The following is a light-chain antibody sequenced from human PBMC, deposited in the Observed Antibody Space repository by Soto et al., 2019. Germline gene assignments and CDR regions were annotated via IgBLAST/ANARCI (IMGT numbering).Light chain of an antibody. CDR1: QSISSW. J-gene: IGKJ4*01. CDR2: QAS. CDR3: QQYSAYPLT. Sequence: DIQMTQSPSTLSASVGDRVTIACRASQSISSWLAWYQQKPGNAPKLLIYQASSLQSGVPSRFGGSGSGTEFTLTISSLQPDDFATYSCQQYSAYPLTFGGGTKVDIK. V-gene: IGKV1-5*03.